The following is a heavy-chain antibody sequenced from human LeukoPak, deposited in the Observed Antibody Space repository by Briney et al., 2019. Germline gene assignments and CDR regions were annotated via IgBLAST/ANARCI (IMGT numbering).Heavy chain of an antibody. Sequence: GGSLRLSCAASGFTFSSYAMHWVRQAPGKGLEWVAVISYDGSNKYYADSVKGRFTISRDNSKNTLYLQMNSLRAEDTAVYYCAKDLGSGYYPDYWGQGTLVTVSS. V-gene: IGHV3-30*04. D-gene: IGHD3-22*01. CDR1: GFTFSSYA. CDR3: AKDLGSGYYPDY. J-gene: IGHJ4*02. CDR2: ISYDGSNK.